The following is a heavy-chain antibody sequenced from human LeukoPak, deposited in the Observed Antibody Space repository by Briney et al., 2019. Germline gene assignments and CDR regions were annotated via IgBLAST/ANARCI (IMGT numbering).Heavy chain of an antibody. D-gene: IGHD2/OR15-2a*01. Sequence: GGSLRLSCAASEFTFSSYAMQWVRQAPGKGLEWVSGISASGGNTGYADSVKGRCTISRDNSKNTLYLQMNSLRAEDTAVYYCAKYVSARGPPYALAVWGQGTTVTVSS. J-gene: IGHJ6*02. CDR2: ISASGGNT. CDR1: EFTFSSYA. CDR3: AKYVSARGPPYALAV. V-gene: IGHV3-23*01.